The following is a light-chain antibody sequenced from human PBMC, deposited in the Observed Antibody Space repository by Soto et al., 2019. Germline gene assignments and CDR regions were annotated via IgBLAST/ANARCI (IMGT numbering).Light chain of an antibody. CDR3: QSYDNSLSGSWV. CDR2: GNS. V-gene: IGLV1-40*01. CDR1: SSNIGAGFD. Sequence: QSVLTQPPSVSGAPGQRVTISCTGSSSNIGAGFDVHWYHQIAGTAPKLLIYGNSNRPSGVPDRFSGSKSGTSASLAINGLQAEDEADYYCQSYDNSLSGSWVFGGGTKLTVL. J-gene: IGLJ3*02.